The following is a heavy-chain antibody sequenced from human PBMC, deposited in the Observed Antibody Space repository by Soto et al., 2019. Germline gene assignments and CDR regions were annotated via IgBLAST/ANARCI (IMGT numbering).Heavy chain of an antibody. CDR2: IYYSGTT. D-gene: IGHD3-10*01. Sequence: QLQLQESGPGLVKPSETLSLTCAVSGASISSSSYYWGWIRQPPGKGLEWIGSIYYSGTTYYNPSLKSRVTISVDTSRKQFSLRRNSVTAADTTVYYCARHYGRGSGSYDSPFDYWGQGTLVTVSS. V-gene: IGHV4-39*01. J-gene: IGHJ4*02. CDR1: GASISSSSYY. CDR3: ARHYGRGSGSYDSPFDY.